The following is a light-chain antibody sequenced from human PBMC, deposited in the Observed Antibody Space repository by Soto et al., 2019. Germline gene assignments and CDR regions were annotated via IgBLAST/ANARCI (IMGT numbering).Light chain of an antibody. V-gene: IGLV1-40*01. CDR2: GNT. Sequence: QSVLTQPPSLSVAPGQRVTIACTGSSSNIGAGYDVHWYQQFPGTTPKFLIYGNTNRPSGVPDRFSASKSGTSASLDITGLQAEDEAEYFCQSYDSSLTVVFGGGTKVTVL. J-gene: IGLJ2*01. CDR3: QSYDSSLTVV. CDR1: SSNIGAGYD.